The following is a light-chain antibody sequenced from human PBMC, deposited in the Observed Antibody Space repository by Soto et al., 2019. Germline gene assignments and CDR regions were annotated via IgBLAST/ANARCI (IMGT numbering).Light chain of an antibody. V-gene: IGKV4-1*01. CDR2: WAS. Sequence: DIVLTQSPDSLAVSLGETATINCKSSQSILSTSNKNNYLAWFQQKPGQPLKLLIYWASTRESEVPERFSGSGSVKDFTLTISSLQPEDVAIYYCQQYYSIPRTFGRGTRVEIK. J-gene: IGKJ1*01. CDR3: QQYYSIPRT. CDR1: QSILSTSNKNNY.